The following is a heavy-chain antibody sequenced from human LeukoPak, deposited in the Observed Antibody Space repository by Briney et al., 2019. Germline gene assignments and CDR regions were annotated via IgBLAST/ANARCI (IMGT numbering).Heavy chain of an antibody. V-gene: IGHV3-23*01. Sequence: GGSLRLSCAASGFTFSSYAMSWVRQAPGEGLEWVSGISGGGSSTYYADSVKGRFTISRDNSKNTLYLQVNSLRADDTAVYYCAKMDFGSGSYYILNSPVYWGQGTLVTVSS. CDR2: ISGGGSST. J-gene: IGHJ4*02. CDR3: AKMDFGSGSYYILNSPVY. CDR1: GFTFSSYA. D-gene: IGHD3-10*01.